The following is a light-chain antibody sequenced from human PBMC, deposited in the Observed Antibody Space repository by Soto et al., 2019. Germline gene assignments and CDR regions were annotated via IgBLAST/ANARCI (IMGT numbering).Light chain of an antibody. CDR3: QSYDSSLSGPVI. V-gene: IGLV1-40*01. CDR2: SNI. Sequence: QPVLTQPPSVSGAPGQRVTISCTGSSSNIGAGYDVHWYQQVTGTAPKLLIYSNINRPSGVPDRFSGSKSGTSASLAITGLQAEDEADYYCQSYDSSLSGPVIFGGGTKLTVL. J-gene: IGLJ2*01. CDR1: SSNIGAGYD.